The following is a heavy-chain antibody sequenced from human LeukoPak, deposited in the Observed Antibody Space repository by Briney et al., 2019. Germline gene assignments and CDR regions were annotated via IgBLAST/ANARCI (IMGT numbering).Heavy chain of an antibody. Sequence: GGSLSLSCAASGLSLSHIYMTWVRQATGKGLQWVSIIRSDTGTHYADSVKGTFTSSRDSSNDTLVLQMNILRAEDTAVYYCARESNRRLHYYGIDVWGLGTTVTVSS. CDR2: IRSDTGT. J-gene: IGHJ6*02. D-gene: IGHD2-15*01. CDR3: ARESNRRLHYYGIDV. CDR1: GLSLSHIY. V-gene: IGHV3-66*01.